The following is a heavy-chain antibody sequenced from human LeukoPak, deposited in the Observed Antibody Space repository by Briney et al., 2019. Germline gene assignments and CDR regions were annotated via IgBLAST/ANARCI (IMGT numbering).Heavy chain of an antibody. V-gene: IGHV3-21*01. J-gene: IGHJ4*02. Sequence: PGRSLRLSCAASGFTFSSYSMNWVRQAPGKGLEWVSSISSSSSYIYYADSVKGRFTISRDNAKNSLYLQMNSLRAEDTAVYYCAREGRIAARRGFDYWGQGTLVTVSS. CDR2: ISSSSSYI. CDR1: GFTFSSYS. CDR3: AREGRIAARRGFDY. D-gene: IGHD6-6*01.